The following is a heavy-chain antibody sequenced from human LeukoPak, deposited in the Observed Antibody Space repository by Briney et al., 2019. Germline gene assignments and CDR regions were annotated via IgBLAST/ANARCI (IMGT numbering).Heavy chain of an antibody. CDR1: GFTFNNYA. Sequence: PGGSLRLSCVASGFTFNNYAMTWVRQAPGKGLEWVSAISGSGYSTYHADSVKGRFTISRDNSKNTLYLQMNSLRAEDTALYFCAQWSRYFDYWGQGTLVTVSS. D-gene: IGHD1-26*01. CDR2: ISGSGYST. V-gene: IGHV3-23*01. J-gene: IGHJ4*02. CDR3: AQWSRYFDY.